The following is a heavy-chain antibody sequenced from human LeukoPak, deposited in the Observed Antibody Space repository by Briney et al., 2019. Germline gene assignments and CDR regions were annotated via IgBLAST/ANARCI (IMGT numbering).Heavy chain of an antibody. J-gene: IGHJ4*02. V-gene: IGHV3-23*01. CDR3: DTSGSYNY. CDR2: ISGSGGTT. CDR1: GFTFSSYG. D-gene: IGHD1-26*01. Sequence: PGGSLRLSCAASGFTFSSYGMSWVRQAPGKGLEWVSGISGSGGTTYYADSAKGRFTISRDNSKNTLYLQMNSLRAEDTAVYYCDTSGSYNYWGQGTLVTVSS.